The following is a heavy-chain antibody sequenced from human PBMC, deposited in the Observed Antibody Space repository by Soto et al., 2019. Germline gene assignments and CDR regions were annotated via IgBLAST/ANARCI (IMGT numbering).Heavy chain of an antibody. Sequence: GFLRLCCAASGFTFSSYSMNWVGQAPGKGLEWVSYISSSSITIYYADSVKGRFTISRDNAKNSLYLQMNSLRDEDTAVYYCASGSAFSSGWTLDAFDIWGQGTMVTVSS. V-gene: IGHV3-48*02. D-gene: IGHD6-19*01. CDR2: ISSSSITI. CDR1: GFTFSSYS. CDR3: ASGSAFSSGWTLDAFDI. J-gene: IGHJ3*02.